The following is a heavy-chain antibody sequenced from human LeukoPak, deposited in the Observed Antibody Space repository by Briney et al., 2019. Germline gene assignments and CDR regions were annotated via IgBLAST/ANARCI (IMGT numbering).Heavy chain of an antibody. CDR3: AALHTGTFVDY. J-gene: IGHJ4*02. CDR1: GFRFSGYG. V-gene: IGHV3-30*02. CDR2: IRYDGNTK. D-gene: IGHD4-17*01. Sequence: GSLRLSCAASGFRFSGYGMHWVRQVPGKGLEWLAFIRYDGNTKFYRDSVKGRFAVSRDNSKNTLSLQMNSLRPEDTAVYYCAALHTGTFVDYWGQGTLVTVSS.